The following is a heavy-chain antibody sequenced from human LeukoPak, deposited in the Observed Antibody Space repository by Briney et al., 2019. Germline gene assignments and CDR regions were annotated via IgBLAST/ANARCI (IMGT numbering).Heavy chain of an antibody. CDR2: ISSSGSTI. CDR3: ARGFIRNDY. J-gene: IGHJ4*02. CDR1: GFTFSSYE. D-gene: IGHD3-16*01. Sequence: PPGGSLRLSCAASGFTFSSYEMSWVRQAPGKGLEWGSYISSSGSTIYYADSVKGRFTISRDNAKNSLYLQMNSLRAEDTAVYYCARGFIRNDYWGQGTLVTVSS. V-gene: IGHV3-48*03.